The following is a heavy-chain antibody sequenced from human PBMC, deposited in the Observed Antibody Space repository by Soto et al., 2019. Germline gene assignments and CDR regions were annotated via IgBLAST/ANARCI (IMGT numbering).Heavy chain of an antibody. CDR1: GFTFSSYG. D-gene: IGHD6-6*01. Sequence: GGSLRLSCAASGFTFSSYGMHWVRQAPGKGLEWVAVIWYDGSNKYYADSVKGRFTISRDNSKNTLYLQMNSLRAEDTAVYYCARQNIAARLNGCVDYWGQGTLVTVSS. CDR2: IWYDGSNK. J-gene: IGHJ4*02. CDR3: ARQNIAARLNGCVDY. V-gene: IGHV3-33*01.